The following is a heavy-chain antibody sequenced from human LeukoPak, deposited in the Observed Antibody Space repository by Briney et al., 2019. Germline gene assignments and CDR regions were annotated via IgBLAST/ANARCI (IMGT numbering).Heavy chain of an antibody. Sequence: ASVKVPCKASGYTFTSSGISWVRQAPGQGLEWMGWINTYNGNTNYAQKLQGRVTMTTDTPTSTAYMELRSLRSDDTAVHYCARDEQWLVPISRPFYGMDVWGQGTTVTVSS. CDR2: INTYNGNT. J-gene: IGHJ6*02. D-gene: IGHD6-19*01. CDR3: ARDEQWLVPISRPFYGMDV. CDR1: GYTFTSSG. V-gene: IGHV1-18*01.